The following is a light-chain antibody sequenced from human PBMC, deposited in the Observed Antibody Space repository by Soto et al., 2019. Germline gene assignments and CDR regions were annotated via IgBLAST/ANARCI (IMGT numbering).Light chain of an antibody. CDR3: CSYAGSSTFYG. Sequence: QSVLTQPASVSGSPGQSITISCTGTSSDVGSYNLVSWYQQHPGKAPKLMIYEGSKRPSGVSNRFSGSKSGNTASLTISGIPAEDAADYYCCSYAGSSTFYGFGTGTKVT. CDR1: SSDVGSYNL. J-gene: IGLJ1*01. CDR2: EGS. V-gene: IGLV2-23*01.